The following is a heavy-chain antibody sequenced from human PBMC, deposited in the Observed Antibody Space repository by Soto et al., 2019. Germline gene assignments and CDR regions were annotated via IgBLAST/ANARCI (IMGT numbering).Heavy chain of an antibody. J-gene: IGHJ6*01. V-gene: IGHV5-51*01. CDR1: GYSFTSYW. Sequence: GESLKISCKGSGYSFTSYWIGWVRQMPVKGLEWMGIIYPGDSDTRYSPSFQGQVTISADKSISTAYLQWSSLKASDTAMYYCATLVGYSSSSDYCYVMDVWRQGTTDIVYS. CDR2: IYPGDSDT. D-gene: IGHD6-13*01. CDR3: ATLVGYSSSSDYCYVMDV.